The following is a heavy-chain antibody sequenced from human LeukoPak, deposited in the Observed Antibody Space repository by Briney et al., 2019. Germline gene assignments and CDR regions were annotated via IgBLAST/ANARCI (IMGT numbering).Heavy chain of an antibody. J-gene: IGHJ4*02. Sequence: PSETLSLTCTVSGGSISSNSYSWGRIRQPPGKGLEWIGSMYHSGITYDNPSLKSRVTISVDTSKNQFSLKLSSVTAVDTAVYYCARHAPNYDFWSGYLAPFDYWGQGTLVTVSS. D-gene: IGHD3-3*01. CDR1: GGSISSNSYS. CDR2: MYHSGIT. V-gene: IGHV4-39*01. CDR3: ARHAPNYDFWSGYLAPFDY.